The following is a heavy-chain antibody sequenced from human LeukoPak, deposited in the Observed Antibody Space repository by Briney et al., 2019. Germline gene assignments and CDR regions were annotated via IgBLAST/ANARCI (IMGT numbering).Heavy chain of an antibody. D-gene: IGHD1-26*01. CDR2: SSDRGGT. Sequence: SETLSLTCTVSGGSISSYYWSWIRQSPGKGLEWIGESSDRGGTKFNPSVKSRVAISADASKNQFSLKLSSVTAADTAIYYCAKNGQSGFSFDPWGQGTLVTVSS. CDR1: GGSISSYY. CDR3: AKNGQSGFSFDP. V-gene: IGHV4-34*01. J-gene: IGHJ5*02.